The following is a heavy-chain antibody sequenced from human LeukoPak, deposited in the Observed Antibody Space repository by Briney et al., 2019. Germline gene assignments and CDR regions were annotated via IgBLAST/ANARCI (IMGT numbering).Heavy chain of an antibody. V-gene: IGHV3-30*01. J-gene: IGHJ4*02. CDR2: ISYDGSNK. D-gene: IGHD2-2*01. Sequence: GGSLRLSCAASGFTFSSYAMHWVRQAPGKGLEWVAVISYDGSNKYYADSVKGRFTISRDNSKNTLYLQMNSLRAEDTAVYYWARGYCSSTSCSMGYWGQGTLVTVSS. CDR1: GFTFSSYA. CDR3: ARGYCSSTSCSMGY.